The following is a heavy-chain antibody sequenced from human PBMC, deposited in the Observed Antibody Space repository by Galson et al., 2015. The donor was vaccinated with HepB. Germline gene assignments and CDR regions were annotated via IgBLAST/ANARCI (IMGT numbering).Heavy chain of an antibody. CDR2: ISGSGGST. Sequence: SLRLSCAASGFTFSSYAMSWVRQAPGKGLEWVSAISGSGGSTYYADSVKGRFTISRDNSKNTLYLQMNSLRAEDTAVYYCAKVTAGYQLPQRYYYYGMDVWGQGTTVTVSS. CDR1: GFTFSSYA. D-gene: IGHD2-2*01. CDR3: AKVTAGYQLPQRYYYYGMDV. J-gene: IGHJ6*02. V-gene: IGHV3-23*01.